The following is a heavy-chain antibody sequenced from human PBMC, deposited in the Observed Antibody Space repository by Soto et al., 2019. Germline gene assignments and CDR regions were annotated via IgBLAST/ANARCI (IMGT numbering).Heavy chain of an antibody. CDR1: GFTSSSYA. J-gene: IGHJ6*02. Sequence: QVQLVESGGGVVQPGRSLRLSCAASGFTSSSYAMHWVRQAPGKGLEWVAVISYDGSNKYYADSVKGRFTISRDNSKNTLYLQMNSLRAEDTAVYYCARDDRSHYYYGMDVWGQGTTVTVSS. V-gene: IGHV3-30-3*01. CDR3: ARDDRSHYYYGMDV. CDR2: ISYDGSNK.